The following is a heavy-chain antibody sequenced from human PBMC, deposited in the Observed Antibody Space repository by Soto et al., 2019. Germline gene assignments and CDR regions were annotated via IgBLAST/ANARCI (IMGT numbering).Heavy chain of an antibody. D-gene: IGHD3-10*01. CDR3: ARGGRVLLWFGESAYAFDI. CDR2: INPNSGGT. Sequence: ASVKVSCKASGYTFTGYYMHWVRQAPGQGLEWMGWINPNSGGTNYAQKFQGWVTMTRDTSISTAYMELSRLRSDDTAVYYCARGGRVLLWFGESAYAFDIWGQGTMVT. J-gene: IGHJ3*02. V-gene: IGHV1-2*04. CDR1: GYTFTGYY.